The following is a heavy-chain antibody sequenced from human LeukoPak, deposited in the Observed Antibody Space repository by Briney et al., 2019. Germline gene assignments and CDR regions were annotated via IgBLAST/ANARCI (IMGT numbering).Heavy chain of an antibody. CDR3: ARDPYYDILTGYYSYGIDV. CDR2: INHSGST. J-gene: IGHJ6*02. V-gene: IGHV4-34*01. D-gene: IGHD3-9*01. CDR1: GGSFSGYY. Sequence: PSETLSLTCAVYGGSFSGYYWSWIRQPPGKGLEWIGEINHSGSTNYNPSLKSRVTISVDTSKNQFSLKLSSVTAADTAVYYCARDPYYDILTGYYSYGIDVWGQGTTVTVSS.